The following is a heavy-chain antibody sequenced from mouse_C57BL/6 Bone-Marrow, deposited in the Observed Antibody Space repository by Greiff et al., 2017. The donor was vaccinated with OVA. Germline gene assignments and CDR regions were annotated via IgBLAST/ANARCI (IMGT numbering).Heavy chain of an antibody. J-gene: IGHJ2*01. CDR3: ARRDYGSSYGY. CDR2: INPYNGGT. D-gene: IGHD1-1*01. V-gene: IGHV1-19*01. CDR1: GYTFTDYY. Sequence: EVKLMASGPVLVKPGASVKMSCKASGYTFTDYYMNWVKQSHGKSLEWIGVINPYNGGTSYNQKFKGKATLTVDKSSSTAYMELNSLTSEDSAVYYCARRDYGSSYGYWGQGTTLTVSS.